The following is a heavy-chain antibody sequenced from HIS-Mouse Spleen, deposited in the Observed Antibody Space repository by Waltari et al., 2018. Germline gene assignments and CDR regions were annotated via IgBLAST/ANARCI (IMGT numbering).Heavy chain of an antibody. Sequence: QLQLQESGPGLVKPSETLSLTCTVSRGSISSSSYYWGWIRQPPGKGLEWTGSIYYSGSTYYNPSLKSRVTISIDTSKNQFSLKLSSVTAADTAVYYCAREIPYSSSWYDWYFDLWGRGTLVTVSS. V-gene: IGHV4-39*07. CDR2: IYYSGST. CDR1: RGSISSSSYY. CDR3: AREIPYSSSWYDWYFDL. D-gene: IGHD6-13*01. J-gene: IGHJ2*01.